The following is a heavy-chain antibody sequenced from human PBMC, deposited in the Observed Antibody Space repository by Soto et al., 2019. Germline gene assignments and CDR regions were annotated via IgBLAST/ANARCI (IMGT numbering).Heavy chain of an antibody. J-gene: IGHJ5*02. Sequence: PGGSLRLSCAASGFTFNTYTMNWVRQAPGKGLEWVSSISSTSSYIYYADSVKGRFTISRDNAGNSLYLQMSSLRAEDTAVYYCARDYLRDSLTGYPTGWFDPWGQGTLVTVAS. CDR3: ARDYLRDSLTGYPTGWFDP. D-gene: IGHD3-9*01. CDR2: ISSTSSYI. CDR1: GFTFNTYT. V-gene: IGHV3-21*01.